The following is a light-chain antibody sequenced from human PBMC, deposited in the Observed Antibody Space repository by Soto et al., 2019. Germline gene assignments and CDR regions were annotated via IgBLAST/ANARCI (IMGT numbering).Light chain of an antibody. CDR3: QQYNAYPWT. J-gene: IGKJ1*01. Sequence: DIQMTQSPSSLSGSVGDRVTITCLASQTISSWLAWYQQKPGKAPKLLIYKASTLKSGVPSRFSGSGSGTEFTLTISSLQPDDFATYYCQQYNAYPWTFGLGTKVDI. CDR1: QTISSW. CDR2: KAS. V-gene: IGKV1-5*03.